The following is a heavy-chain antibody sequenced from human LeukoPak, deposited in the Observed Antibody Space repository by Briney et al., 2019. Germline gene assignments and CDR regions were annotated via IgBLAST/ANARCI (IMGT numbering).Heavy chain of an antibody. Sequence: PSETLSLTCTVSRGSISVHYWCWIRQPAGTGLEWIGRIHTSDSTNYNPSLKSRVIMSADTSKNQFSLNLSSMTAADTAVYYCARDSGVTGTGGLFDYWGQGTLVTVSS. CDR3: ARDSGVTGTGGLFDY. CDR2: IHTSDST. D-gene: IGHD1-20*01. CDR1: RGSISVHY. V-gene: IGHV4-4*07. J-gene: IGHJ4*02.